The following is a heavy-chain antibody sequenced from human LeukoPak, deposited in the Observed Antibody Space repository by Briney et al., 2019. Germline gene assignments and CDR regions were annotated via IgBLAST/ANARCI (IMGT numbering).Heavy chain of an antibody. J-gene: IGHJ4*02. CDR2: ISGSGGST. CDR1: GFTFSSYA. Sequence: GGSLRLSCAASGFTFSSYAMSWVRQAPRKGLEWVSSISGSGGSTYYADSVKGRFTISRDNSKNTLYLQMNSLRAEDTAVYYCARTQWELLLDYWGQGTLVTVSS. V-gene: IGHV3-23*01. CDR3: ARTQWELLLDY. D-gene: IGHD1-26*01.